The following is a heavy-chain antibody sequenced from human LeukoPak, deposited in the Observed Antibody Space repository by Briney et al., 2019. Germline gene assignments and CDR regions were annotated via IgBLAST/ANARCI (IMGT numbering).Heavy chain of an antibody. CDR2: TNAGNGNT. Sequence: ASVKVSCKASGYTFTSYAMHWVRQAPGQRLEWMGWTNAGNGNTKYSQKFQGRVTITRDTSASTAYMELSSLRSEDTAVYYCARVPYYYDSSGYYDGGYWGQGTLVTVSS. CDR1: GYTFTSYA. J-gene: IGHJ4*02. V-gene: IGHV1-3*01. D-gene: IGHD3-22*01. CDR3: ARVPYYYDSSGYYDGGY.